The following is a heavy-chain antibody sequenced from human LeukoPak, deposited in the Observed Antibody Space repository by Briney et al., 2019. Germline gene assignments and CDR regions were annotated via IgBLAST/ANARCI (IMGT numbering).Heavy chain of an antibody. J-gene: IGHJ4*02. Sequence: SETLSLTCTVSGGSISSSSYYWGWIRQPPGKGLEWIGSIYYSGSTYYNPSLKSRVTISVDTSKNQFSLKLSSVVAADTAVYYCAGKTGYDLRVDYWGQGTLVTVSS. CDR1: GGSISSSSYY. V-gene: IGHV4-39*07. CDR2: IYYSGST. D-gene: IGHD3/OR15-3a*01. CDR3: AGKTGYDLRVDY.